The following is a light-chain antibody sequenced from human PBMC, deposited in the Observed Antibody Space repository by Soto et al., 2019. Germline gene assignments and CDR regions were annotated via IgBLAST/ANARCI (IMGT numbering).Light chain of an antibody. V-gene: IGKV1-5*03. CDR1: QSISSW. J-gene: IGKJ1*01. Sequence: DIQMTQSPSTLSASVGDRVTITCRASQSISSWLTWYQQKPGRATKLLIYKASSLETGVPSKLRVSVSGEGFTIIISSLQSEYFESYYCQQYGSSSPWTVGQGTKVEIK. CDR3: QQYGSSSPWT. CDR2: KAS.